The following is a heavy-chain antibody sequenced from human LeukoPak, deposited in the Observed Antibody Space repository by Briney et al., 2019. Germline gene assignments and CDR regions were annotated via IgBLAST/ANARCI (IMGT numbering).Heavy chain of an antibody. J-gene: IGHJ3*02. D-gene: IGHD1-1*01. CDR3: ARDLAGGYNWSDIPAFDI. V-gene: IGHV3-7*03. Sequence: GGSLRLSCAASGFTFSSHWMSWVRQAPGKGLEWVANIKQDGSARSCVDSVKGRFTISRDNVKNSLYLQMNSLRAEDAAVYYCARDLAGGYNWSDIPAFDIWGQGTMVTVSS. CDR2: IKQDGSAR. CDR1: GFTFSSHW.